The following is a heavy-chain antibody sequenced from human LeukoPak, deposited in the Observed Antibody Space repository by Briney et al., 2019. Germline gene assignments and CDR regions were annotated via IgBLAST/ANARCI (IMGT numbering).Heavy chain of an antibody. V-gene: IGHV4-59*13. CDR3: ARTDGHGDAFDI. J-gene: IGHJ3*02. CDR2: IYYSGST. CDR1: VGSISSYY. Sequence: SETLSLTCTVSVGSISSYYWSWIRQPPGKGLEWIGYIYYSGSTNYNPSLKSRVTISVDTSKNQCSLKLSSVTAADTAVYYCARTDGHGDAFDIWGQGTMVTVSS.